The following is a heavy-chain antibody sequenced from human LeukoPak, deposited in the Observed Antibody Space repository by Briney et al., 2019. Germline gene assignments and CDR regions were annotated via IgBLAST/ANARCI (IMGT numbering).Heavy chain of an antibody. CDR2: IYYSGST. CDR1: GGSISSYY. CDR3: ARQYKGSAGWFDP. J-gene: IGHJ5*02. Sequence: SETLSLTCTVSGGSISSYYWSWIRQPPGKGLEWIGYIYYSGSTNYNPSLKSRVTISVDTSKNQFSLKLSSVTAADTAVYYCARQYKGSAGWFDPWGQGTLVTVSS. D-gene: IGHD1-14*01. V-gene: IGHV4-59*08.